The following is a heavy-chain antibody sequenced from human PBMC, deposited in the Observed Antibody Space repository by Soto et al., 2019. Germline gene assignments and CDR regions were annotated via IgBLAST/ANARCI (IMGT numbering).Heavy chain of an antibody. CDR1: GYTFTSYY. CDR3: ARGPRYGSSPFDY. CDR2: INPSGGST. D-gene: IGHD6-19*01. Sequence: ASVKVSCKASGYTFTSYYMHWVRQAPGQGLEWMGIINPSGGSTSYAQKFQGRVTMTRDTSTSTAYMELSSLKASDTAMYFCARGPRYGSSPFDYWGQGTLVTVSS. J-gene: IGHJ4*02. V-gene: IGHV1-46*01.